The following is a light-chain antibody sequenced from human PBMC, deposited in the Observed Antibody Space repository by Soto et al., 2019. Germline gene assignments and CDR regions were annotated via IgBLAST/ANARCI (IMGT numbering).Light chain of an antibody. CDR3: SSYTTSSTKV. J-gene: IGLJ1*01. Sequence: QSALTQPASVSGSPGQSITISCTGTSSDVGGYNYVSWYQQHPGKAPKLMIYEVSNRPSGVSNRFSGSKSGNTASLTISGLQAEDEADYSCSSYTTSSTKVFGTGTRSPS. V-gene: IGLV2-14*01. CDR1: SSDVGGYNY. CDR2: EVS.